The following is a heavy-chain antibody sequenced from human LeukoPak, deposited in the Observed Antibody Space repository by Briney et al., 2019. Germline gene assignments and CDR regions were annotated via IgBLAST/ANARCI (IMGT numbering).Heavy chain of an antibody. J-gene: IGHJ3*02. CDR2: IYYSGST. D-gene: IGHD6-13*01. CDR3: ARDLGSSWTDAFDI. CDR1: GYSISSGYY. V-gene: IGHV4-38-2*02. Sequence: SETLSLTCTVSGYSISSGYYWDWIRQPPGQGLEWIGSIYYSGSTYYNPSLKSRVTISVDTSKNQFSLKLSSVTAADTAVYYCARDLGSSWTDAFDIWGQGTMVTVSS.